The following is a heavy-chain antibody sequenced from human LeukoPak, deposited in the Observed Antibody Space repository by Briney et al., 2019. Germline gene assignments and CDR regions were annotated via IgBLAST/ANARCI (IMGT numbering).Heavy chain of an antibody. V-gene: IGHV3-43D*03. CDR1: GFTFDDYA. CDR2: ISWDGGST. Sequence: PGGSLRLSCAASGFTFDDYAMHWVRQAPGKGLEWVSLISWDGGSTYYADSVKGRFTISRDNSKNSLYLQMNSLRAEDTALYYCAKDMGIRYYYYMDVWGKGTTVTVSS. CDR3: AKDMGIRYYYYMDV. D-gene: IGHD7-27*01. J-gene: IGHJ6*03.